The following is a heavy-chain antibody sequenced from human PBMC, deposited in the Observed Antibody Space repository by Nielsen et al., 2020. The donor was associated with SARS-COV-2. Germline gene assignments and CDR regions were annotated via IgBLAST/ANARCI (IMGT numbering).Heavy chain of an antibody. J-gene: IGHJ6*02. CDR3: ARDSSGWYALTTYYYYGMDV. CDR2: ISSSSSTI. D-gene: IGHD6-19*01. Sequence: GESLKISCAASGFTFSSCSMNWVRQAPGKGLEWVSYISSSSSTIYYADSVKGRFTISRDNAKNSLYLQMNSLRAEDTAVYYCARDSSGWYALTTYYYYGMDVWGQGTMVTVSS. V-gene: IGHV3-48*01. CDR1: GFTFSSCS.